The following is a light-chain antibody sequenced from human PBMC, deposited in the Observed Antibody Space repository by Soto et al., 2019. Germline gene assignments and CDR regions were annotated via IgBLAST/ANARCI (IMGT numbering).Light chain of an antibody. Sequence: EIVLTQSPATLSLSPGERATLSCRASQSISTSFAWYQQRPGQAPRLLIYETSNRATGIPVRFSGSGSGTYFNLTISSLEPEDFAVYYWQQRKNWPPVYTFGQGTKVEVK. J-gene: IGKJ2*01. CDR1: QSISTS. V-gene: IGKV3-11*01. CDR2: ETS. CDR3: QQRKNWPPVYT.